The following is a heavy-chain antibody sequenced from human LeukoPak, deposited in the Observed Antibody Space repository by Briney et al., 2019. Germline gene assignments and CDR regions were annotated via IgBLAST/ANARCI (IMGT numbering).Heavy chain of an antibody. CDR2: ILASGATT. J-gene: IGHJ4*02. CDR3: ATKTAFDF. CDR1: GFIFSTYG. D-gene: IGHD5-18*01. V-gene: IGHV3-23*01. Sequence: GSLRLSCAASGFIFSTYGMSWVRQAPGKGLEWVSSILASGATTWYADSVKGRFTISRDNSKNTVDLQMNSLRAEDTAVYYCATKTAFDFWGQGTLVTVSS.